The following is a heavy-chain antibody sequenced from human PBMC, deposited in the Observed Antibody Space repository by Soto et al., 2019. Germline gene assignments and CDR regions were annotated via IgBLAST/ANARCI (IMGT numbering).Heavy chain of an antibody. J-gene: IGHJ4*02. V-gene: IGHV4-31*03. Sequence: HVQLQESGPGLVKPSQTLSLTCTVSGGSISSGGYFWSWIRQHPGKGLEWIGFIYYSGRTYYNPSLKSRRTISVDTSKNHISLNLSSVTAADTAMYYCARAPNSSPTHSPLKNYYFYYWGQGTLVTVSS. CDR3: ARAPNSSPTHSPLKNYYFYY. CDR1: GGSISSGGYF. CDR2: IYYSGRT. D-gene: IGHD6-13*01.